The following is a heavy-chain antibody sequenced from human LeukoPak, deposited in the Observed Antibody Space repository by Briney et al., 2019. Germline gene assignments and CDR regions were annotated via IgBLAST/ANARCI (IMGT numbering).Heavy chain of an antibody. J-gene: IGHJ6*03. CDR3: ARGVTGIYYYYYMDT. V-gene: IGHV1-46*01. Sequence: ASVKVSCKASGYTFTSYYMHWVRQAPGQGLEWMGIINPSGGSTSYAQKFQGRVTMTRDTSISTAYMELSRLCSDDTAVYYCARGVTGIYYYYYMDTWGKGTTVTVSS. D-gene: IGHD3-10*01. CDR1: GYTFTSYY. CDR2: INPSGGST.